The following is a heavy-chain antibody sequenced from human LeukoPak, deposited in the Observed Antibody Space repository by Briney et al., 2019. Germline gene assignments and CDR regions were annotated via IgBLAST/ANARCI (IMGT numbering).Heavy chain of an antibody. Sequence: SETLSLTCAVYGGSFSGYYWSWIRQPPGKGLEWIGEINHSGSTNYNPSLKSRVTISVDTSKNQFSLKLSSVTAANTAVYYCARVYNWNYYFDYWGQGTLVTVSS. CDR3: ARVYNWNYYFDY. CDR2: INHSGST. V-gene: IGHV4-34*01. J-gene: IGHJ4*02. CDR1: GGSFSGYY. D-gene: IGHD1-7*01.